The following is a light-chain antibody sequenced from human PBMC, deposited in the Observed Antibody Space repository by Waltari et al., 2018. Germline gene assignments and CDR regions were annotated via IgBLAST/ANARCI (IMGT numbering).Light chain of an antibody. CDR2: DLT. J-gene: IGLJ1*01. CDR3: CSYADGNTYL. V-gene: IGLV2-11*01. CDR1: SRDVCGYMY. Sequence: QSALTQPRSVSGSPGQSVTISCTGTSRDVCGYMYVSWYQQRPGQAPKLLIYDLTYRPSGVPDRFSGSKSGNTASLTISGLQAEDEADYYCCSYADGNTYLFGTGTFVTVL.